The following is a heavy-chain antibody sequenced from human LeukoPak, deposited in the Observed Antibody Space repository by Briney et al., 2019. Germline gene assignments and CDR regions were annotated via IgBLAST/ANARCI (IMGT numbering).Heavy chain of an antibody. J-gene: IGHJ6*03. CDR1: GYTFTSYG. CDR2: ISAYNGNT. V-gene: IGHV1-18*01. D-gene: IGHD3-10*01. Sequence: ASVKVSCKASGYTFTSYGISWVRQAPGQGLEWMGWISAYNGNTNYAQKLQGRVTMTTDTSTSTAYMELRSLRSDDTAVYYCARDVCYHGSGFLVVGCYYYYMDVWGKGTTVTVSS. CDR3: ARDVCYHGSGFLVVGCYYYYMDV.